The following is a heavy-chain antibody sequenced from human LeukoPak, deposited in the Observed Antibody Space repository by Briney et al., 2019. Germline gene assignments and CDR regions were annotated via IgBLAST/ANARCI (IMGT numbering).Heavy chain of an antibody. D-gene: IGHD3-10*01. CDR3: ARSMVRGVIWFYFDY. CDR1: GGSISSYY. CDR2: IYHSGST. Sequence: SETLSLTCTVSGGSISSYYWSWIRQPPGKGLEWIGYIYHSGSTYYNPSLKSRVTISVDRSKNQFSLKLSSVTAADTAVYYCARSMVRGVIWFYFDYWGQGTLVTVSS. V-gene: IGHV4-59*04. J-gene: IGHJ4*02.